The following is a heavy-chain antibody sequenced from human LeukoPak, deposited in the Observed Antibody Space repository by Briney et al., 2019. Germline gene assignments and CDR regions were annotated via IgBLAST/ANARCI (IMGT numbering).Heavy chain of an antibody. CDR1: GFTFSSYD. V-gene: IGHV3-13*01. Sequence: GGSLRLSCAASGFTFSSYDMHWVRQATGKGLEWVSAIGTAGDTYYPGSVKGRFTISRENAKNSLYLQMNSLRAGDTAVYYCARGGMGSGSYYVYYYGMDVWGQGTTVTVSS. J-gene: IGHJ6*02. CDR2: IGTAGDT. D-gene: IGHD3-10*01. CDR3: ARGGMGSGSYYVYYYGMDV.